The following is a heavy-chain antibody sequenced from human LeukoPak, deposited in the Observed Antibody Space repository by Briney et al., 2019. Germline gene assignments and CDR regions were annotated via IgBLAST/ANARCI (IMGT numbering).Heavy chain of an antibody. CDR3: AREVLGPGQAYQVDY. CDR1: GGTFSSYA. V-gene: IGHV1-69*13. CDR2: IIPIFGTA. D-gene: IGHD2-2*01. J-gene: IGHJ4*02. Sequence: SVKVSCKASGGTFSSYAISWVRQAPGQGLEWMGGIIPIFGTANYAQKFQGRVTITADESTSTAYMELSSLRSEDTAVYYCAREVLGPGQAYQVDYWGQGTLVTVSS.